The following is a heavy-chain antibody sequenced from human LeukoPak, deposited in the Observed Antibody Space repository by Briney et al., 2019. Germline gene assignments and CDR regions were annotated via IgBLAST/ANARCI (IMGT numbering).Heavy chain of an antibody. CDR3: ARDPVAAAGTVDY. CDR1: GFTLSTYW. CDR2: ISSSGSTI. J-gene: IGHJ4*02. V-gene: IGHV3-11*01. D-gene: IGHD6-13*01. Sequence: GGSLRLSCTASGFTLSTYWMSWVRQAPGKGLEWVSYISSSGSTIYYADSVKGRFTISRDNAKNSLYLQMNSLRAEDTAVYYCARDPVAAAGTVDYWGQGTLVTVSS.